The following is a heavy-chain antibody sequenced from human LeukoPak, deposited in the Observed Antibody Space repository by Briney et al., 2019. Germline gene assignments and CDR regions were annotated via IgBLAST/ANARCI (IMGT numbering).Heavy chain of an antibody. D-gene: IGHD3-10*01. V-gene: IGHV4-59*01. CDR2: IYYSGST. CDR1: GGSINTYY. J-gene: IGHJ4*02. Sequence: PSETLSLTCTVSGGSINTYYWSWIRQPPGKGLEWIGYIYYSGSTSYNPSLKSRVIILVDTSKNQFSLKLSSVTAADTAVYYCARSRATMVRGSPNWNFDYWGQGILVTVSS. CDR3: ARSRATMVRGSPNWNFDY.